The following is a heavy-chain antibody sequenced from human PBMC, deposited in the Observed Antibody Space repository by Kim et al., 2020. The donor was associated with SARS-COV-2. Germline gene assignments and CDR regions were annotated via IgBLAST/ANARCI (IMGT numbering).Heavy chain of an antibody. CDR1: GYTFTSYY. D-gene: IGHD3-9*01. CDR3: ARELYYDILTGYDRAGQGWFDP. Sequence: ASVKVSCKASGYTFTSYYMHWVRQAPGQGLEWMGIINPSGGSTSYAQKFQGRVTMTRDTSTSTVYMELSSLRSEDTAVYYCARELYYDILTGYDRAGQGWFDPWGQGTLVTVSS. J-gene: IGHJ5*02. CDR2: INPSGGST. V-gene: IGHV1-46*01.